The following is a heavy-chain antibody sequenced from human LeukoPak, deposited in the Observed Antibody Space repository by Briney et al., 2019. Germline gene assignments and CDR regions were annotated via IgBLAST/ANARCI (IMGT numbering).Heavy chain of an antibody. J-gene: IGHJ4*02. CDR2: ITGSGGST. D-gene: IGHD1-26*01. CDR1: GFTFPSYA. CDR3: AKTTTGTYYSHFDH. V-gene: IGHV3-23*01. Sequence: PGGSLRLSCAASGFTFPSYAMNWVRQAPGKGLEWVSAITGSGGSTYYADSVKGRFTISRDNSKNTLDLQMNSLRAEDTAVYYCAKTTTGTYYSHFDHWGQGTLVSVSS.